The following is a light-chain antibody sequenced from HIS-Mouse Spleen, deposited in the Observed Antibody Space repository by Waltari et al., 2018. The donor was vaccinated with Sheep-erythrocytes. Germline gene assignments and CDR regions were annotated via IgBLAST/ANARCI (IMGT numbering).Light chain of an antibody. CDR1: KLGDKY. V-gene: IGLV3-1*01. CDR3: QAWDSSIVV. CDR2: QDT. Sequence: SSELTQPPSVSVSPGQTASLTCSGDKLGDKYACWYQQTPGQSPVLVIYQDTKRPSGIPERFSGSNSGNTATLTISGTQAMDEADYYCQAWDSSIVVFGGGTKLTVL. J-gene: IGLJ2*01.